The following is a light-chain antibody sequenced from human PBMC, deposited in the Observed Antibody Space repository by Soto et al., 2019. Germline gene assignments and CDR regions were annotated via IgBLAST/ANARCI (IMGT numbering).Light chain of an antibody. J-gene: IGKJ5*01. Sequence: DIVLTQSPATLSLSPGDRVTLSCRARQTVGRFLSWYQHSPGQGPRLLVYDASTRATGVPARFSGNGSETDFTLPISSLEPEDFAVYYCQQRLHWPITFGQGTRLEIK. CDR1: QTVGRF. CDR3: QQRLHWPIT. CDR2: DAS. V-gene: IGKV3-11*01.